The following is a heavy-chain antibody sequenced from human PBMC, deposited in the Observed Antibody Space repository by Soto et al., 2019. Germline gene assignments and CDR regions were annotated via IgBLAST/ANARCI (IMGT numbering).Heavy chain of an antibody. J-gene: IGHJ5*02. CDR3: ARNCSDFYGWLDP. D-gene: IGHD2-15*01. CDR2: YNPVIAYG. Sequence: QVQLLQSGAEVKEPGASVRVSCKASGYTFNNYAVSWVRQAPGQGLEWMGWYNPVIAYGQSAKKFQGRVSMTTDTSTNTAYMELKSLRSDDTAVYYCARNCSDFYGWLDPWGQGTLVTVSS. CDR1: GYTFNNYA. V-gene: IGHV1-18*04.